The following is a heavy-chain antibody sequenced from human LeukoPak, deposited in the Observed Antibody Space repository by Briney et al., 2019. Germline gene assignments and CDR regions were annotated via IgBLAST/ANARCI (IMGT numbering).Heavy chain of an antibody. D-gene: IGHD6-19*01. J-gene: IGHJ3*02. CDR1: GFTFSSYA. Sequence: GGSLRLSCAASGFTFSSYAMSWVRQAPGKGLEWVSAISGSGGGTYYADSVKGRFTISRDNSKNTLYLQMNSLRGEDTAVYYCAKVFSSGWYRPHDAFDIWGQGTMVTVSS. V-gene: IGHV3-23*01. CDR3: AKVFSSGWYRPHDAFDI. CDR2: ISGSGGGT.